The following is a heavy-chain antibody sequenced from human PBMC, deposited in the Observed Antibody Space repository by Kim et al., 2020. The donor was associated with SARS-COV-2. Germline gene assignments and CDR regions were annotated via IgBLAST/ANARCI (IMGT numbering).Heavy chain of an antibody. CDR1: GGSFSGYY. V-gene: IGHV4-34*01. D-gene: IGHD6-6*01. Sequence: SETLSLTCAVYGGSFSGYYWSWIRQPPGKGLEWIGEINHSGSTNYNPSLKSRVTISVDTSKNQFSLKLSSVTAADTAVYYCARRSIARGIRERRAYFDYWGQRALVTVSS. CDR2: INHSGST. CDR3: ARRSIARGIRERRAYFDY. J-gene: IGHJ4*02.